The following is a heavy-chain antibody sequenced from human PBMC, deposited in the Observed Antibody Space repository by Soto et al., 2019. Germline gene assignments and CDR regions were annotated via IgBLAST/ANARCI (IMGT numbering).Heavy chain of an antibody. CDR3: TRGYCSGDSCYSSPSFADY. CDR2: INSDGSST. V-gene: IGHV3-74*01. D-gene: IGHD2-15*01. J-gene: IGHJ4*02. Sequence: EVQLVEPGGDLVQPGGSLRLSCAASGFTFSNYWMHWVRQAPGKGLVWVSRINSDGSSTTYADSVKGRFTISRDNARNTLYLQMNSLRAEDTAVYYCTRGYCSGDSCYSSPSFADYWGQGTLVTVSS. CDR1: GFTFSNYW.